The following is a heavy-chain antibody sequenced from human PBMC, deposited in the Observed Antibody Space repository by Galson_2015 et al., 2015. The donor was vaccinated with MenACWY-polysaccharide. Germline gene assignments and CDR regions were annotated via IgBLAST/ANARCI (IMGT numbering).Heavy chain of an antibody. D-gene: IGHD5-18*01. Sequence: SVKVSCKASGYKFTSYDINWVRQATGQGLEWMGWMNPNSGNTGYAQKFQGRVTMTRDTSRSTAYMGLSSLRFEDTAVYYCARVVRRKYSYSDYWGQGTLVSVSS. CDR2: MNPNSGNT. CDR3: ARVVRRKYSYSDY. CDR1: GYKFTSYD. V-gene: IGHV1-8*01. J-gene: IGHJ4*02.